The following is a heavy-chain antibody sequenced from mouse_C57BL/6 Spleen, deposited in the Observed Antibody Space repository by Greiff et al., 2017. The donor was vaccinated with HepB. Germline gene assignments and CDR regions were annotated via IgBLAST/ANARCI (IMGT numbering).Heavy chain of an antibody. D-gene: IGHD1-1*01. CDR1: GYTFTDYN. V-gene: IGHV1-22*01. CDR2: INPNNGGT. Sequence: EVQLQQSGPELVKPGASVKMSCKASGYTFTDYNMHWVKQSHGKSLEWIGYINPNNGGTSYNQKFKGKATLTVNKSSSTAYMELRSLTSEDSAVYYCAREGIITTVVEPWYFDVWGTGTTVTVSS. J-gene: IGHJ1*03. CDR3: AREGIITTVVEPWYFDV.